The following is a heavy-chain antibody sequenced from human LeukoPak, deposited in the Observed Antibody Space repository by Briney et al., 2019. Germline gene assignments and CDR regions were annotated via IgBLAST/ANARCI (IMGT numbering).Heavy chain of an antibody. D-gene: IGHD6-19*01. CDR2: ISGSGEAI. CDR1: GFIFTTHN. CDR3: ARAIAVAPQQFDP. J-gene: IGHJ5*02. Sequence: GGSLRLSCAASGFIFTTHNMNWVRQAPGKGLEWISYISGSGEAIFYADSVQGRFTISRDNAKNSIYLQMNTLRAEDTAVYYCARAIAVAPQQFDPWGQGTLVTVSS. V-gene: IGHV3-48*01.